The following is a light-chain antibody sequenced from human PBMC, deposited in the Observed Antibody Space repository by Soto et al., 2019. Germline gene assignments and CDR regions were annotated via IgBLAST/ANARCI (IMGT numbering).Light chain of an antibody. V-gene: IGKV1-9*01. CDR1: QGISRY. CDR2: AAS. J-gene: IGKJ5*01. Sequence: DIQLTQSPSFLSASVGDRVTITCRASQGISRYLAWYQEKPGKAPKFLIYAASTLQTGVPSRFSGSGSGTEFTLTISSLQPEDFATYYCQGLNDYPITFGQGTRLEIK. CDR3: QGLNDYPIT.